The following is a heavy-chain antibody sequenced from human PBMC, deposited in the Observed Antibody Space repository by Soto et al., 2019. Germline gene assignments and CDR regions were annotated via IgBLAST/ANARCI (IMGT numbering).Heavy chain of an antibody. D-gene: IGHD3-10*01. J-gene: IGHJ6*02. CDR2: IDWDDDK. CDR1: GFSLSTSGMC. Sequence: KSGPTLVNPTQTLTLTCTFSGFSLSTSGMCVSWIRQPPGKALEWLALIDWDDDKYYSTSLKTRLTISKGTSKNQVVLTMTNMDPVDTATYYCARICEFGDSSDVWGQGTTVTVSS. V-gene: IGHV2-70*01. CDR3: ARICEFGDSSDV.